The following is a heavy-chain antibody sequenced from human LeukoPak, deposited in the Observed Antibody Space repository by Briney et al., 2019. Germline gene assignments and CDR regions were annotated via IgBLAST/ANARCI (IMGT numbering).Heavy chain of an antibody. CDR3: AKDKGYSSSWLDY. CDR2: ISWNSGSI. CDR1: GFTFDDYA. Sequence: GRSLRLSCAASGFTFDDYAMPWVRQAPGKGLEWVSGISWNSGSIGYADSVKGRFTISRDNAKNSLYLQMNSLRAEDTALYYCAKDKGYSSSWLDYWGQGTLVTVSS. D-gene: IGHD6-13*01. J-gene: IGHJ4*02. V-gene: IGHV3-9*01.